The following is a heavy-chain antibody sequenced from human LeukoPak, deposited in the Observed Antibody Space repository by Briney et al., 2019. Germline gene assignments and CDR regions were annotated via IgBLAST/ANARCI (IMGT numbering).Heavy chain of an antibody. CDR2: FDPEDGET. Sequence: ASVKVSCKVSGYTLTELFMHWVRQAPGKGLEWMGGFDPEDGETIYAQKFQGRVTMTEDTSTDTAYMELSSLRSEDTAVYYCATEQYLYCSGGSCSDYWGQGTLVTVSS. V-gene: IGHV1-24*01. CDR1: GYTLTELF. J-gene: IGHJ4*02. D-gene: IGHD2-15*01. CDR3: ATEQYLYCSGGSCSDY.